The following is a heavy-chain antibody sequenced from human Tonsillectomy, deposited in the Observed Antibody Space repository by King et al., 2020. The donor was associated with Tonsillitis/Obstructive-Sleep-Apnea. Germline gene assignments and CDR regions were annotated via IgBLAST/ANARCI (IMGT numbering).Heavy chain of an antibody. CDR3: ARGPRGSSYGSVDY. CDR1: GYTFTDYY. D-gene: IGHD5-18*01. J-gene: IGHJ4*02. Sequence: QLVQSGAEVKKPGASVKVSCKASGYTFTDYYMHWVRQAPGQGLEWMGWINPNSGGTDSAQKFRGRVTMTRDTSISTAYMELSSLTSDDTAVYYCARGPRGSSYGSVDYWGQGTLVTVSS. V-gene: IGHV1-2*02. CDR2: INPNSGGT.